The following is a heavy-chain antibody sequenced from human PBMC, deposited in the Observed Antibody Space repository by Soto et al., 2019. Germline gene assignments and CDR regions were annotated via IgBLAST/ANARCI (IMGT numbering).Heavy chain of an antibody. J-gene: IGHJ2*01. CDR2: INAGNGNT. V-gene: IGHV1-3*01. Sequence: ASVKVSGKVSGYTLTELSMHWVRQAPGKGLEWMGWINAGNGNTKYSQKFQGRVTMTRDTSASTAYMELRSLRSDDTAVYYCARGWVDQLAHLMWYFDLWGRGTLVTVSS. D-gene: IGHD6-13*01. CDR3: ARGWVDQLAHLMWYFDL. CDR1: GYTLTELS.